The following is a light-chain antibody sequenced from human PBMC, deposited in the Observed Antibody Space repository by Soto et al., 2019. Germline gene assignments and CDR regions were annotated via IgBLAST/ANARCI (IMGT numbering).Light chain of an antibody. CDR2: AAS. Sequence: DIQMTQSPSTLSGSVGDRVTITCRASQTISSWLAWYQQKPGKAPKLLIYAASSLQSGVPSRFSGSGSGTDFTLTISSLQSEDFAVYYCQHYNYWPYTFGQGTKVDIK. CDR3: QHYNYWPYT. J-gene: IGKJ2*01. V-gene: IGKV1-5*01. CDR1: QTISSW.